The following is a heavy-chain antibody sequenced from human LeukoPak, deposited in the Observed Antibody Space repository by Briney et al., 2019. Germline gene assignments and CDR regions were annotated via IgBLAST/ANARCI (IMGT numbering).Heavy chain of an antibody. V-gene: IGHV3-23*01. CDR3: APFEDDYYYYGMDV. D-gene: IGHD3-10*01. CDR2: ISGSGGST. J-gene: IGHJ6*02. CDR1: GFTFDDYG. Sequence: GGSLRLSCAASGFTFDDYGMSWVRQAPGKGLEWVSAISGSGGSTYYADSVKGRFTISRDNSKNTLYLQMNSLRAEDTAVYYCAPFEDDYYYYGMDVWGQGTTVTVSS.